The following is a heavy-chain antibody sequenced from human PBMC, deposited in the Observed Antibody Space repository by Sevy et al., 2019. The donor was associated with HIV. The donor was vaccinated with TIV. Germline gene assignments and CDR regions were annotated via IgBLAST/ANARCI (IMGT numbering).Heavy chain of an antibody. CDR3: ARDKNAYYYGLDV. J-gene: IGHJ6*02. CDR2: FYTGSKT. CDR1: AFPVSSSY. V-gene: IGHV3-53*01. Sequence: GGSLRLSCAVSAFPVSSSYKNWVRQAPGKGLEWVSVFYTGSKTDYADSVKGRFTMSRDNSKNTLYLQMNGLRAEDTAVYYCARDKNAYYYGLDVWGQGTTVTVSS.